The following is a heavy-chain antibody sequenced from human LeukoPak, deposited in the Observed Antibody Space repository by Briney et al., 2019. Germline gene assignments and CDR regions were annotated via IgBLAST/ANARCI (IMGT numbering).Heavy chain of an antibody. CDR2: ISSSSSYT. CDR3: ARVGYSSSSVYFQH. D-gene: IGHD6-6*01. Sequence: PGGSLRLSCAASGFTFSDYYMSWIRQAPGKGLELVSYISSSSSYTNYADSVKGRFTISRDNAKNSLYLQMNSLRAEDTAVYYCARVGYSSSSVYFQHWGQGTLVTVSS. J-gene: IGHJ1*01. CDR1: GFTFSDYY. V-gene: IGHV3-11*06.